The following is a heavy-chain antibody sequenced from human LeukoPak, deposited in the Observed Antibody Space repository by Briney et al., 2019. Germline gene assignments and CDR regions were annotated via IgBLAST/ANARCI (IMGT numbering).Heavy chain of an antibody. J-gene: IGHJ4*02. CDR3: ASTSGGYAAAIDY. CDR1: GFTFSSYE. Sequence: GGSLRLSCAASGFTFSSYEMNWVRQAPGKGLEWVSYISSSGSTIYYADSVKGRFTISRDNAKSSLYLQMNSLRAEDTAVYYCASTSGGYAAAIDYWGQGTLVTVSS. V-gene: IGHV3-48*03. CDR2: ISSSGSTI. D-gene: IGHD5-12*01.